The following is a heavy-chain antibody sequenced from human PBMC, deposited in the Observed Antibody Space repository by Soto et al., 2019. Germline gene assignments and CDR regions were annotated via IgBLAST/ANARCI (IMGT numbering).Heavy chain of an antibody. CDR1: GFTVSNYH. CDR3: ARSGGGLVY. D-gene: IGHD3-10*01. V-gene: IGHV3-66*01. Sequence: EVQLVESGGGLVQPGESLRLSCAASGFTVSNYHMTWVRQDPGKGLEWVSAVYADGATSHADSVKDRFTVSRDNSRNTLNLQMSGLRAEDTAVYYCARSGGGLVYWGQGTLVTVSS. CDR2: VYADGAT. J-gene: IGHJ4*02.